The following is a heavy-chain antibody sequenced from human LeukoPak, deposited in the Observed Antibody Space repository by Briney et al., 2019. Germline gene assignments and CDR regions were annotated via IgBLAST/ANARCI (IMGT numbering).Heavy chain of an antibody. V-gene: IGHV4-34*01. CDR3: ARDFWSGYDLNY. CDR2: INHSGST. D-gene: IGHD3-3*01. J-gene: IGHJ4*02. CDR1: GGSFSDYY. Sequence: SETLSLTCAVYGGSFSDYYWSWIRQPPGKGLEWIGEINHSGSTNYNPSLKSRVTISVDTSKNQFSLKLSSVTAADTAVYYCARDFWSGYDLNYWGQGTLVTVSS.